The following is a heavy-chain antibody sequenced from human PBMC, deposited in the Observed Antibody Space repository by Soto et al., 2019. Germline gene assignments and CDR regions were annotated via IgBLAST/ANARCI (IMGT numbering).Heavy chain of an antibody. Sequence: SLRLSCAASGFTFSSYGMHWVRQAPGKGLEWVAVISYDGSNKYYADSVKGRFTISRDNSKNTLYLQMSSLRAEDTAVYYCAKDDAENYYDSSGYYYEYWGQGTLVTVSS. V-gene: IGHV3-30*18. CDR1: GFTFSSYG. J-gene: IGHJ4*02. CDR3: AKDDAENYYDSSGYYYEY. CDR2: ISYDGSNK. D-gene: IGHD3-22*01.